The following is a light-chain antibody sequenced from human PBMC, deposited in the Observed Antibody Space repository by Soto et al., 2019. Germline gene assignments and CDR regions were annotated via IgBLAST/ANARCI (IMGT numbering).Light chain of an antibody. J-gene: IGKJ4*01. CDR2: HAS. CDR1: QSVSSN. CDR3: QQYNKWPLT. V-gene: IGKV3-15*01. Sequence: EIVMTQSPATLSVSPGERATLSCRACQSVSSNLAWYQQKPGQAPRLLIYHASTRATGIPARFSGSGSGTEFTLTISSLQSEDFGVYYCQQYNKWPLTFGGGTKVEIK.